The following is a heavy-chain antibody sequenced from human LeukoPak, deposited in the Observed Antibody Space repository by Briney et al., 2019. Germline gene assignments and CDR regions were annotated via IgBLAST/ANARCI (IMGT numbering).Heavy chain of an antibody. CDR2: ISAYNGNT. V-gene: IGHV1-18*01. Sequence: GASVKVSCKASGYTFTSYGISWVRQAPGQGLEWMGWISAYNGNTYFAQNLQGRVTMTTDTSTSTAYMELRSLRSDDTAVYYCARDEYCNSTTCYKAFDIWGQGTMVTVSS. J-gene: IGHJ3*02. D-gene: IGHD2-2*02. CDR3: ARDEYCNSTTCYKAFDI. CDR1: GYTFTSYG.